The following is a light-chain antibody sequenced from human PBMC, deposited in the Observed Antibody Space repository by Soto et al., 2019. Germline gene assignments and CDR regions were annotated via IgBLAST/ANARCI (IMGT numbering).Light chain of an antibody. CDR3: QQYSAWHRT. V-gene: IGKV3-15*01. J-gene: IGKJ1*01. Sequence: EILMTQSPATLSVSPGEGATLSCRASQSVGNNLAWYQQIPGQAPRLVMFGASTRATGIPARFSGDGSGTDFALSISNLQFEDFAVYYCQQYSAWHRTCVQGTKVELK. CDR1: QSVGNN. CDR2: GAS.